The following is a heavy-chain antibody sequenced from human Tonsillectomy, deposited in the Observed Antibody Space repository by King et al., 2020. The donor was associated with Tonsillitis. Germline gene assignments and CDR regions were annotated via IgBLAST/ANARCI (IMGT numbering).Heavy chain of an antibody. CDR3: ARARIGVAGTDAFDI. CDR2: INPDSGGT. V-gene: IGHV1-2*02. D-gene: IGHD6-19*01. Sequence: QLVQSGAEVKKPGASVKVSCKASGYTFTGYYMHWVRQAPGQGLEWMGWINPDSGGTNYAQKFQGRVTMTRDTSITTAYMELSRLRSDDTAVYYCARARIGVAGTDAFDIWGQGTMVTVSS. CDR1: GYTFTGYY. J-gene: IGHJ3*02.